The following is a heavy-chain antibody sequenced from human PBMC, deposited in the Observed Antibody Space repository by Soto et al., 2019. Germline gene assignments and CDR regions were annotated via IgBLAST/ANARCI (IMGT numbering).Heavy chain of an antibody. CDR3: ARAESDYSKSDWFDP. J-gene: IGHJ5*02. D-gene: IGHD4-4*01. CDR1: GGSISSGGYY. CDR2: IYYSGST. V-gene: IGHV4-31*03. Sequence: LSLTCTVSGGSISSGGYYWSWIRQHPGKGLEWIGYIYYSGSTYYNPSLKSRVTISVDTSKNQFSLKLSSVTAADTAVYYCARAESDYSKSDWFDPWGQGTLVTVSS.